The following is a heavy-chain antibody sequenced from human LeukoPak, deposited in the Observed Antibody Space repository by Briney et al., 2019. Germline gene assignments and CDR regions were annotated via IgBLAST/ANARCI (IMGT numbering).Heavy chain of an antibody. CDR1: GYTFTSYA. J-gene: IGHJ3*02. V-gene: IGHV1-3*01. CDR3: ALITFGGVIVIPWASVFDI. Sequence: GASVNVSCKASGYTFTSYAMHWVRQAPGQRLEWMGWINAGNGNTKYSQKFQGRVTITRDTSASTAYMELSSLRSEDTAVYYCALITFGGVIVIPWASVFDIWGQGTMVTVSS. D-gene: IGHD3-16*02. CDR2: INAGNGNT.